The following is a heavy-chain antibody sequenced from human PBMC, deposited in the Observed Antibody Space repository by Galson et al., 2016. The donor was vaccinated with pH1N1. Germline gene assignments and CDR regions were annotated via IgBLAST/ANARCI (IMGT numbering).Heavy chain of an antibody. Sequence: SLRLSCAASGFIFSGYRMNWVRQAPGKGLEWVSSITSGSFHIYYADSVKGRFTISRDNAKNSLFLQMNSLRVEDTALYYCARDRSGRCVGSSYYMDVWGQGTTVTVSS. J-gene: IGHJ6*03. CDR1: GFIFSGYR. D-gene: IGHD6-25*01. V-gene: IGHV3-21*01. CDR3: ARDRSGRCVGSSYYMDV. CDR2: ITSGSFHI.